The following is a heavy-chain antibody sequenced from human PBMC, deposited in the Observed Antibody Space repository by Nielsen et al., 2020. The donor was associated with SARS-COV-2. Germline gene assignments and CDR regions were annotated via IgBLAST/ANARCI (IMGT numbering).Heavy chain of an antibody. D-gene: IGHD2-15*01. CDR1: GGSISSGDYY. Sequence: TLSLTCTVSGGSISSGDYYWSWIRQPPGKALEWLARIDWDDDKFYSTSLKTRLTISKDTSKNQVVLTMTNMDPVDTATYYCARIHCSGGSCYFDYWGQGTLVTVSS. J-gene: IGHJ4*02. CDR3: ARIHCSGGSCYFDY. V-gene: IGHV2-70*16. CDR2: IDWDDDK.